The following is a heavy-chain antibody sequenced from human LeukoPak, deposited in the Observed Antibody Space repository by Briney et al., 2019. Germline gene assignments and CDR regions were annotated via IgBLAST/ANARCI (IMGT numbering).Heavy chain of an antibody. CDR3: ARAPARRLRGLIRHYYYYMDV. CDR1: GYTFSDYY. CDR2: INPDSGGT. V-gene: IGHV1-2*02. Sequence: ASVKVSCKASGYTFSDYYMHWVRQAPGQGLEWMGWINPDSGGTKYAQKFQGRVTMTRDTSISTAYMELSRLRSDDTAVYYCARAPARRLRGLIRHYYYYMDVWGKRTTVTISS. J-gene: IGHJ6*03. D-gene: IGHD3-10*01.